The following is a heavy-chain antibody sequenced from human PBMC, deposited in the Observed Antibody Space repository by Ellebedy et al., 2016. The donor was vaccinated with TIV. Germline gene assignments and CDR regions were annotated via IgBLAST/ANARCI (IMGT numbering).Heavy chain of an antibody. J-gene: IGHJ3*02. D-gene: IGHD4-17*01. CDR3: ATDGSYGDYLSPTHAFEN. CDR1: GFSFSSYW. Sequence: GGSLRLSCGASGFSFSSYWMSWVRQAPGKGLEWVANIRQDGSEKYYVDSVKGRFTISRDNAKNSLYLHLNSLRAEDTAMYYCATDGSYGDYLSPTHAFENWGQGTMVIVSS. V-gene: IGHV3-7*01. CDR2: IRQDGSEK.